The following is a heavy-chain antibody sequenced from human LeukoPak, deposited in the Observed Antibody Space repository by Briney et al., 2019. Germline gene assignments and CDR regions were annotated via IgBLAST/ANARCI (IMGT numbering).Heavy chain of an antibody. Sequence: GGSLRLSCAASGFTFSSYAMSWVRQAPGKGLEWVSAISGSGGGTYYADSVKGRFTISRDNSKNTLYLQMNSLRAEDTAVYYCAKLISGGTEGYWGQGTLVTVSS. D-gene: IGHD3-10*01. J-gene: IGHJ4*02. CDR3: AKLISGGTEGY. CDR1: GFTFSSYA. CDR2: ISGSGGGT. V-gene: IGHV3-23*01.